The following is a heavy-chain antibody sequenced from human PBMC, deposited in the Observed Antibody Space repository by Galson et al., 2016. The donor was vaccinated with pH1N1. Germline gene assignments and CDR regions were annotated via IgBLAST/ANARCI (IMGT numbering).Heavy chain of an antibody. D-gene: IGHD1-26*01. CDR3: AKVGGFYYVTFDY. CDR1: GFTFDDYA. J-gene: IGHJ4*02. V-gene: IGHV3-9*01. Sequence: SLRLSCAASGFTFDDYAMHWVRQAPGKGLEWVSGISWNNGSMDYADSVKGRFTISRDNAKNSLFLQMNSLRAEDTALYYCAKVGGFYYVTFDYWGQGTLGTVPS. CDR2: ISWNNGSM.